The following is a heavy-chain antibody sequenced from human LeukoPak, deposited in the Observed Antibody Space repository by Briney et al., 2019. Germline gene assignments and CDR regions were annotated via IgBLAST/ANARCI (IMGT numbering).Heavy chain of an antibody. CDR1: GYSFTTYH. D-gene: IGHD3-16*01. CDR2: IKDSGTT. Sequence: ASVKVSFKASGYSFTTYHIHWVRQAPGQGLEWMGIIKDSGTTIYPQKFQGRVTMTRDTSTSTVYMEVSSLRSEDTAVYYCARDSPHTFYFDYWGQGTLVTVSS. V-gene: IGHV1-46*01. CDR3: ARDSPHTFYFDY. J-gene: IGHJ4*02.